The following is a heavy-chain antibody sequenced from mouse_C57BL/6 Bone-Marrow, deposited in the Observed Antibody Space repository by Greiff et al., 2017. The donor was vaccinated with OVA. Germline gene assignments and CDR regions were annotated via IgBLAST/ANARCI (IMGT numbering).Heavy chain of an antibody. CDR1: GYTFTSYW. CDR2: IDPSDSYT. Sequence: QVQLQQSGAELVMPGASVKLSCKASGYTFTSYWMHWVKQRPGQGLEWIGEIDPSDSYTNYNQTFKGKSTLTVDKSSSTAYMQLSSLTSEDSADYYCARLGGYWGQGTTLTVSS. CDR3: ARLGGY. V-gene: IGHV1-69*01. J-gene: IGHJ2*01.